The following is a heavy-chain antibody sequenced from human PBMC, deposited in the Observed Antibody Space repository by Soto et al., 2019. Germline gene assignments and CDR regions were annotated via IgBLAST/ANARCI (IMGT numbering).Heavy chain of an antibody. V-gene: IGHV4-31*03. CDR3: AGAPTWDPGAFDI. J-gene: IGHJ3*02. CDR1: GGSISSGGYS. D-gene: IGHD1-26*01. CDR2: IYYSGST. Sequence: QVQLQESGPGLVKPSQTLSLTCTVSGGSISSGGYSWSWIRQHPGKGLEWIGYIYYSGSTYYKPSRKTRVTISVDTSKNQRSLKLSSVTAADTAVYYGAGAPTWDPGAFDIWGQGTTVTVSS.